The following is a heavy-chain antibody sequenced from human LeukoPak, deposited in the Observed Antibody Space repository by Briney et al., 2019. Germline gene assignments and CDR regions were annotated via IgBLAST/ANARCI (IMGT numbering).Heavy chain of an antibody. CDR1: GFAFSNYT. V-gene: IGHV3-23*01. CDR2: ITGSGGST. CDR3: AKKTSYCGGDCYPYYFDH. J-gene: IGHJ4*02. Sequence: PGGSLRLSCAASGFAFSNYTMGWVRQAPGKGLEWVSAITGSGGSTYYADSVKGRFAISRDSSKNTLYLQMNSLRAEDTAVYYCAKKTSYCGGDCYPYYFDHWGQGTLVTVSS. D-gene: IGHD2-21*02.